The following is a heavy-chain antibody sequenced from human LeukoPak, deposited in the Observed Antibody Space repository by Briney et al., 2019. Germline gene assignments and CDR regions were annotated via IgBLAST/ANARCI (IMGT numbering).Heavy chain of an antibody. CDR3: GRSCIGGGFYPVNDVFDI. CDR2: IKHDGSEK. Sequence: GGSLRLSCAASGFIFSTYWMSWVRQAPGKGLEWVANIKHDGSEKYFVDSVKGRFTISRDNAKNSVFLQMNSLRAEDTAVYYWGRSCIGGGFYPVNDVFDIGGQGTLVTFFS. J-gene: IGHJ3*02. D-gene: IGHD3-16*01. CDR1: GFIFSTYW. V-gene: IGHV3-7*03.